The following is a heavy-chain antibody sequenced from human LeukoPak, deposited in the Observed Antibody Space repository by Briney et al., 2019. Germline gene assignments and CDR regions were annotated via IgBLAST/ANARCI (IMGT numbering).Heavy chain of an antibody. CDR1: GGSISSYY. Sequence: SETLSLTCTVSGGSISSYYWSWIRQPPGKGLEWIGYIYYSGSTNYNPSLKSRVTISVDTSKNLFSLKLSSVTAADTAVYYCARHLLGATYAFDIWGQGTMVTVSS. J-gene: IGHJ3*02. CDR2: IYYSGST. D-gene: IGHD1-26*01. CDR3: ARHLLGATYAFDI. V-gene: IGHV4-59*08.